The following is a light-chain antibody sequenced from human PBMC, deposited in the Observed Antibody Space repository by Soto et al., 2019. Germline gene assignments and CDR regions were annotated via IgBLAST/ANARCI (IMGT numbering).Light chain of an antibody. CDR3: LLSYSCARDV. V-gene: IGLV7-46*01. Sequence: QTVVTQEPSLTVSPGGTVTLTCGSSTGAVTSGHYPYWFQQKPGQAPRTLIYDTSNKHSWTPARFSGSLLGGKAALTLSGAQPEDEAEYYCLLSYSCARDVFRTGTKLTVL. J-gene: IGLJ1*01. CDR1: TGAVTSGHY. CDR2: DTS.